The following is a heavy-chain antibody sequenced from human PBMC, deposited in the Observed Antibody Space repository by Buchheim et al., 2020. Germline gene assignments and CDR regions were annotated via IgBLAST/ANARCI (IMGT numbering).Heavy chain of an antibody. D-gene: IGHD3-22*01. CDR1: GFTFSIYS. J-gene: IGHJ6*02. CDR2: IRFSGDTI. CDR3: VRRDSSRGMDV. V-gene: IGHV3-48*02. Sequence: EVQLVESGGGLVQPGGSLRLSCAASGFTFSIYSMNWARQAPGKGLEWVSYIRFSGDTIYYAGSVKGRFTISRDNAENSLYLEMNSLRDEDTGVYYCVRRDSSRGMDVWGQGTT.